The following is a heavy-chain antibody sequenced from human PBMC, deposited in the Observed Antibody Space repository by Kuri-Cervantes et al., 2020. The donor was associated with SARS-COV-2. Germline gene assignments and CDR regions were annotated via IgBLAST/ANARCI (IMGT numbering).Heavy chain of an antibody. Sequence: GGSLRLSCAASGFTFSSYNMNWVRQAPGKGLEWVSSISSSRNYIYYADSVKGRFTISRDNAKNSLYLQMNSLRAEDTAVYYCARVSGSYSILYFDYWGQGTLVTVSS. CDR3: ARVSGSYSILYFDY. D-gene: IGHD1-26*01. V-gene: IGHV3-21*01. CDR1: GFTFSSYN. CDR2: ISSSRNYI. J-gene: IGHJ4*02.